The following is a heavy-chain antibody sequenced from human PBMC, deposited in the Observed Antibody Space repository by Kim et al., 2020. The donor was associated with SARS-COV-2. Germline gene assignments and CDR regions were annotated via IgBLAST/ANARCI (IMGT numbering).Heavy chain of an antibody. CDR3: ARDTAQYSSSWYGVSDI. Sequence: GGSLRLSCSVSGFTFSTFAMHWVRQAPGKGLEWVAVISYDGTNKYYADSVKGRFAVSRDNSKNTLSLQMNSLRAEDTAVYYCARDTAQYSSSWYGVSDIWGQGTRVTVSS. CDR1: GFTFSTFA. J-gene: IGHJ4*02. D-gene: IGHD6-13*01. V-gene: IGHV3-30*09. CDR2: ISYDGTNK.